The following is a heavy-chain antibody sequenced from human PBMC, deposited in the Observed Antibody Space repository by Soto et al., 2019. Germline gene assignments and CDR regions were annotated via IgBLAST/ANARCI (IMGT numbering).Heavy chain of an antibody. CDR3: ARGDCSSTSCYFYYYYSMDV. CDR2: MNPNSGNT. V-gene: IGHV1-8*01. Sequence: GASVKVSCKASGYTFTSYDINWVRQATGQGLEWMGWMNPNSGNTDYAQKFQGRVTMTRNTSISTAYMELSSLRSEDTAVYYCARGDCSSTSCYFYYYYSMDVWGQGTTVTVSS. CDR1: GYTFTSYD. J-gene: IGHJ6*02. D-gene: IGHD2-2*01.